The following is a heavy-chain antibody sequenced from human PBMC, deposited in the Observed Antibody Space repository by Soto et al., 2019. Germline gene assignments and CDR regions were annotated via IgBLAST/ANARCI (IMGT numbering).Heavy chain of an antibody. D-gene: IGHD3-10*01. J-gene: IGHJ4*02. V-gene: IGHV3-30*18. Sequence: QVQLVESGGGVVQPGRSLRLSCAASGFTFSSYGMHWVRQAPGKGLEWVALISSDGSNKYYADSGKGRFTIYRDNSKNKLYLRMNTLRAEDTAVYYCAKVRADYYYGSAPYDYWGQGTLVNVSS. CDR2: ISSDGSNK. CDR3: AKVRADYYYGSAPYDY. CDR1: GFTFSSYG.